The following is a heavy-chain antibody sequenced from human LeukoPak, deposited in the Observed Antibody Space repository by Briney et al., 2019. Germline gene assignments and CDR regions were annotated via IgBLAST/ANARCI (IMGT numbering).Heavy chain of an antibody. J-gene: IGHJ4*02. V-gene: IGHV3-23*01. Sequence: PGGSLRLSCAASGFTFSSYAMTWVRQAPGKGLAWVSGISGSGDNTYYADSVKGRFTISRDNSKKTLYLHLNSLRVEDAAVYYCAKDGYSSIPGFHFEYWGQGTPVTVSS. D-gene: IGHD6-13*01. CDR3: AKDGYSSIPGFHFEY. CDR2: ISGSGDNT. CDR1: GFTFSSYA.